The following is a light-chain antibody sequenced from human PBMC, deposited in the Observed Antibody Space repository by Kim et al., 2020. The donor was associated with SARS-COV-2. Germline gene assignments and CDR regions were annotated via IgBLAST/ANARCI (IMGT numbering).Light chain of an antibody. Sequence: VSPGQTPSITCSGDKLGDKYACWYQQKPGQSPVLVIYQYSKRPSGIPERFSGSNSGNTATLTISGTQAMDEADYYCQAWDSSTVVFGGGTQLTVL. CDR2: QYS. CDR1: KLGDKY. J-gene: IGLJ2*01. V-gene: IGLV3-1*01. CDR3: QAWDSSTVV.